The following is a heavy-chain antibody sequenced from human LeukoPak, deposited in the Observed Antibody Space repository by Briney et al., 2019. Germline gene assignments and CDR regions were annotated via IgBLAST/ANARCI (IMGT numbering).Heavy chain of an antibody. Sequence: ASVKVSCKASGYTFTSYGISWVRQAPGQGLEWMGWISSYNGNTNYAQKLQGRATMTTDTFTSTAYMELRSLRSDDTAVYYCARGSFPSDDILTGPFDNWGQGTLVTVSS. CDR2: ISSYNGNT. V-gene: IGHV1-18*01. D-gene: IGHD3-9*01. CDR3: ARGSFPSDDILTGPFDN. J-gene: IGHJ4*02. CDR1: GYTFTSYG.